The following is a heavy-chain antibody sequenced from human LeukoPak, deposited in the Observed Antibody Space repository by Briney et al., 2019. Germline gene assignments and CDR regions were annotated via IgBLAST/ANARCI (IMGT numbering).Heavy chain of an antibody. Sequence: GASVKVSCKASGYTFVDFDINWVRQAPGQRLEWMGWINAGNGNTKYSQKFQGRVTITRDTSASTAYMELSSLRSEDTAVYYCARGASYSSGWPSSLGWGQGTLVTVSS. CDR1: GYTFVDFD. D-gene: IGHD6-19*01. V-gene: IGHV1-3*01. J-gene: IGHJ4*02. CDR3: ARGASYSSGWPSSLG. CDR2: INAGNGNT.